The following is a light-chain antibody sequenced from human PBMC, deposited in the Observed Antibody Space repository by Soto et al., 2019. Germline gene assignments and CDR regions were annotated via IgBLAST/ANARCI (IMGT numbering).Light chain of an antibody. CDR3: QQYGTSEII. Sequence: EIVLTQSPGTLSFSPGERATLSCRASQSVSSSYLAWYQVKPGQAPRLLIYDTSSRATGIPDRFSGSGSGTDFTLTITRLEPEDFAVFYCQQYGTSEIIFGQGTRLEI. V-gene: IGKV3-20*01. CDR1: QSVSSSY. CDR2: DTS. J-gene: IGKJ5*01.